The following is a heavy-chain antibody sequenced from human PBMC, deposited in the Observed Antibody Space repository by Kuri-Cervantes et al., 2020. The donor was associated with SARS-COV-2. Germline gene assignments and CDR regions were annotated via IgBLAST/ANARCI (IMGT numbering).Heavy chain of an antibody. D-gene: IGHD5-18*01. V-gene: IGHV4-38-2*02. CDR3: AREGYSYGVN. J-gene: IGHJ4*02. CDR2: IYHSGST. CDR1: GYSISSGYY. Sequence: SQTLSLTCAVSGYSISSGYYWGWIRQLPGKGLEWIGSIYHSGSTYYNPSLKSRVTISVDTSKNQFSLKLSSVTAADTAVYYCAREGYSYGVNWGQGTLVTVSS.